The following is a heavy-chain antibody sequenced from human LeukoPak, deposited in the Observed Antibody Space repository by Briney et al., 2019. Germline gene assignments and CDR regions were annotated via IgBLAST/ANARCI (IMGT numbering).Heavy chain of an antibody. CDR3: ARGKGSVFDY. J-gene: IGHJ4*02. V-gene: IGHV3-21*01. Sequence: PGGSLGLSCAASGFTFSSYSMNWVRQAPGKGLEWVSSISSSSSYIYYADSVKGRFTISRDNAKNSLYLQMNSLRAEDTAVYYCARGKGSVFDYWGQGTLVTVSS. CDR1: GFTFSSYS. CDR2: ISSSSSYI.